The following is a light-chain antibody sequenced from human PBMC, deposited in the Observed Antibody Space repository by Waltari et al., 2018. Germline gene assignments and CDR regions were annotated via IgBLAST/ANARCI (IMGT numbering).Light chain of an antibody. CDR2: DAS. CDR1: QSISSW. Sequence: DIQMTPSPSTLSASVGDRVTNTCRASQSISSWLAWYQQKPGKAPKLLIYDASSLESGVPSRFSGSGSGTEFTLTISSLQPDDFATYYCQQYNSYLTFGGGTKVEIK. V-gene: IGKV1-5*01. CDR3: QQYNSYLT. J-gene: IGKJ4*01.